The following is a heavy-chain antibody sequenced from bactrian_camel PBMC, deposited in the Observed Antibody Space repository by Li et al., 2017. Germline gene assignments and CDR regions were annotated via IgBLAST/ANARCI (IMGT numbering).Heavy chain of an antibody. V-gene: IGHV3S31*01. CDR1: GYTYSRNS. CDR2: IALGGGVP. D-gene: IGHD2*01. Sequence: DVQLVESGGGLVQPGRSLRLSCAASGYTYSRNSMGWLRQAPGKEREGVAAIALGGGVPYYTDSVKGRFTTARDDGVNAIYLQMNSLKPEDTAMYYCAARGPYCYTKLSVRDFTYWGQGTQVTVS. CDR3: AARGPYCYTKLSVRDFTY. J-gene: IGHJ6*01.